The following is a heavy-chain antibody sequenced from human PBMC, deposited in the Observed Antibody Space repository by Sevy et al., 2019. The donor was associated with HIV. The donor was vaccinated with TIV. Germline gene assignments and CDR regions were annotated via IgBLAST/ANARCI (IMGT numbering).Heavy chain of an antibody. D-gene: IGHD6-13*01. J-gene: IGHJ6*02. CDR2: IYASGST. Sequence: SETLSLTCTVSGGSISSYYWTWIRQPAGKGLEWIGRIYASGSTNYNPSLKSRVTMSVDTSKKQFSLKLSSVTAADTAVYYCARQLHLVRRDYYGVDVWGQGTRSPSP. V-gene: IGHV4-4*07. CDR3: ARQLHLVRRDYYGVDV. CDR1: GGSISSYY.